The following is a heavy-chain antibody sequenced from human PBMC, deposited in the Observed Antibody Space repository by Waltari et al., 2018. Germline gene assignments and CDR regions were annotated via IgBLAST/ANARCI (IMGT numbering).Heavy chain of an antibody. J-gene: IGHJ3*02. V-gene: IGHV4-39*01. CDR2: IYYSGST. Sequence: QLQLQESGPGLVKPSETLSLTCTVSGGSISSSSYYWGWIRQPPGMGREGIGSIYYSGSTYYNPSLKGRVTISVDTSKNQFSLKLSSVTAADTAVYYCARHGGSYSFAFDIWGQGTMVTVSS. CDR1: GGSISSSSYY. D-gene: IGHD1-26*01. CDR3: ARHGGSYSFAFDI.